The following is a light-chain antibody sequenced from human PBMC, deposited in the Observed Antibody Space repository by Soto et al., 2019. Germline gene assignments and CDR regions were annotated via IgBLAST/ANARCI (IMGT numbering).Light chain of an antibody. CDR1: QSVSSN. J-gene: IGKJ2*01. CDR3: QQYKDWPPYT. CDR2: GAS. Sequence: EILMTQSQATLSVSPGERVTLSCRASQSVSSNLAWYQQKPGQAPRLLIYGASTRATGVPAMFSGGGSGTEFTLTISSLQSEDFAVYYCQQYKDWPPYTFGQGTKLEIK. V-gene: IGKV3-15*01.